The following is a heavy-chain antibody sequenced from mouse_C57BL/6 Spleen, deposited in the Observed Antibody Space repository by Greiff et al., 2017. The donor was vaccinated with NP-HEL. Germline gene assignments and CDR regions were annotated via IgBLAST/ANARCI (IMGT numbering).Heavy chain of an antibody. D-gene: IGHD2-4*01. CDR1: GYTFTDYY. Sequence: QVQLQQSGAELVRPGASVKLSCKASGYTFTDYYLNWVKQRPGQGLEWIARIYPGSGNTYYNEKFKGKATLTAEKSSSTAYMQLSSLTSEDSAVYFCARSVYYDYDGYWYFDVWGTGTTVTVSS. CDR2: IYPGSGNT. J-gene: IGHJ1*03. V-gene: IGHV1-76*01. CDR3: ARSVYYDYDGYWYFDV.